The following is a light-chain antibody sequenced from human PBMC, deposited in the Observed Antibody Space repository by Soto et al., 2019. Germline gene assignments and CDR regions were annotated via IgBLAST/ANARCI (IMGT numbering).Light chain of an antibody. Sequence: EIVLTQSPGTLSLSPGERATLACRASQSVRSSYLAWYQQKPGQAPRLLIYGASTRATGIPDRFSGSGSGTYFTLTISRLEPEDFALYYCQQYGSSPRFTFGPGTKVDIK. CDR3: QQYGSSPRFT. CDR1: QSVRSSY. J-gene: IGKJ3*01. CDR2: GAS. V-gene: IGKV3-20*01.